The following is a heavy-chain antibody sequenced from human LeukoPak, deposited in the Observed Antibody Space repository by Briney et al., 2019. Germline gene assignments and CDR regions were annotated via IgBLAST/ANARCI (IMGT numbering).Heavy chain of an antibody. Sequence: GASVKVSCKASGYTFTSYDINWVRQATGQGLEWMGWMNPNSGNTGYAQKFQGRVTITRNTSISTAYMELSSLRSEDTAVCYCARALTYYDFWSGYYTLYYFDYWGQGTLVTVSS. D-gene: IGHD3-3*01. J-gene: IGHJ4*02. V-gene: IGHV1-8*03. CDR2: MNPNSGNT. CDR3: ARALTYYDFWSGYYTLYYFDY. CDR1: GYTFTSYD.